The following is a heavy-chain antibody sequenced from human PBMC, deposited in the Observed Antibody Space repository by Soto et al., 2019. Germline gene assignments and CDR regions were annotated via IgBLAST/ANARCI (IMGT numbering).Heavy chain of an antibody. J-gene: IGHJ4*02. Sequence: EVKLLESGGGLVQPGGSLRLSCAASGFTFSSYAMSWVRQAPGTGLEWVSTISGSGGSTHYADSVKGRFTTSRDNSKNTLYLQMNSLRAEDTAVYYCAKDPGGSYDYWGQGILVTVSS. CDR3: AKDPGGSYDY. CDR2: ISGSGGST. V-gene: IGHV3-23*01. D-gene: IGHD2-15*01. CDR1: GFTFSSYA.